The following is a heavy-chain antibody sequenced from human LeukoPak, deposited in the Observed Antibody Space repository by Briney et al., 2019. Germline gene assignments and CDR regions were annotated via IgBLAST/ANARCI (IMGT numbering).Heavy chain of an antibody. CDR3: ARDGLAFDY. Sequence: GGSLRLSCAASGFTFSSYSMNWVRQAPGKGLEWVSAISGSGGSTYYADSVKGRFTISRDNAKNSLFLQMNSLRVEDTAVYHCARDGLAFDYWGQGTLVTVSS. J-gene: IGHJ4*02. CDR1: GFTFSSYS. V-gene: IGHV3-21*01. CDR2: ISGSGGST.